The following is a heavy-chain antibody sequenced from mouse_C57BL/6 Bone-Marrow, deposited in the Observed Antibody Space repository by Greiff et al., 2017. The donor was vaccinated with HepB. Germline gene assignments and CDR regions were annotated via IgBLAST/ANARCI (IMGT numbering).Heavy chain of an antibody. CDR1: GFTFSSYA. V-gene: IGHV5-9-1*02. CDR3: TRGSNYPYYAMDY. J-gene: IGHJ4*01. CDR2: ISSGGDYI. D-gene: IGHD2-5*01. Sequence: EVNVVESGEGLVKPGGSLKLSCAASGFTFSSYAMSWVRQTPEKRLEWVAYISSGGDYIYYADTVKGRFTISRDNARNTLYLQMSSLKSEDTAMYYCTRGSNYPYYAMDYWGQGTSVTVSS.